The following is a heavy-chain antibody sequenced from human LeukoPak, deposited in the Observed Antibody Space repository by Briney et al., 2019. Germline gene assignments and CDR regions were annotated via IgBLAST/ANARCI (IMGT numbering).Heavy chain of an antibody. V-gene: IGHV1-69*01. Sequence: ASVKVSCKASGGTFRSYVISWVRQAPGQGLDWMGGIIPIFGTAHYAQKFQGRLTITADESTSTVYMEMSSLRSEDTAMYYCAKEGDTALVTGYFDLWGRGTLVTVSS. CDR2: IIPIFGTA. CDR1: GGTFRSYV. D-gene: IGHD5-18*01. J-gene: IGHJ2*01. CDR3: AKEGDTALVTGYFDL.